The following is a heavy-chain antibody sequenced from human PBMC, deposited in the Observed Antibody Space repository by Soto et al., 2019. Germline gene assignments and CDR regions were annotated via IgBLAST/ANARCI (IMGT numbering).Heavy chain of an antibody. V-gene: IGHV3-7*03. Sequence: GGSLRLSCAASAFTFSSYLMSWVRQAPGKGLEWVANIKQDGSEKYYVDSVKGRFTISRDNAKNSLYLQMNSLRAEDTAVYYCARNLFEAARRGEYAFDIWGQGTMVTVSS. J-gene: IGHJ3*02. CDR2: IKQDGSEK. CDR1: AFTFSSYL. CDR3: ARNLFEAARRGEYAFDI. D-gene: IGHD3-16*01.